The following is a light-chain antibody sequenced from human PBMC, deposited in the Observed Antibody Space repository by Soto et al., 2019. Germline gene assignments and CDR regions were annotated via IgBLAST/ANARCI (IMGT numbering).Light chain of an antibody. J-gene: IGLJ1*01. Sequence: QSVLTQPPSASGSPGQSVTISCTGTKNDIGVYGFVSRYQHHPGKAPRLIIYEVVQRPSGVPDRFSGSKSGNTASLTVSGLQAADEADYFCKSYAGSNTYVFGSGTKV. CDR2: EVV. CDR1: KNDIGVYGF. CDR3: KSYAGSNTYV. V-gene: IGLV2-8*01.